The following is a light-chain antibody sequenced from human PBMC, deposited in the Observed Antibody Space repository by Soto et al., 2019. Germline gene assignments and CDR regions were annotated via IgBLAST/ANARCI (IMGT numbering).Light chain of an antibody. J-gene: IGLJ1*01. CDR2: EVS. Sequence: QSALTQPASVSGSPGQSITISCTGTSSDVGGYNYVSWYQQHPGKAPKLMIYEVSNRPSGVSNRFSGSKSGNTASLTISGLQAEDEADYFCNSYGSTSTRYVFGPGTTLTVL. CDR3: NSYGSTSTRYV. V-gene: IGLV2-14*01. CDR1: SSDVGGYNY.